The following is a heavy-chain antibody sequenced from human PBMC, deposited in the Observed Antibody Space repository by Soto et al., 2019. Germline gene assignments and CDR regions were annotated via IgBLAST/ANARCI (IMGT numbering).Heavy chain of an antibody. Sequence: QVQLVQSGAEVKKPGASVKVSCKASGYTFTSYGISWVRQAPGQGLEWMGWISAYNGNTNYAQKLQGRVTMTTDTSTSTASMELRSLRTDDAAAYYCARDREQWLLDYWGQGTLVTVSS. CDR3: ARDREQWLLDY. D-gene: IGHD6-19*01. CDR2: ISAYNGNT. J-gene: IGHJ4*02. V-gene: IGHV1-18*04. CDR1: GYTFTSYG.